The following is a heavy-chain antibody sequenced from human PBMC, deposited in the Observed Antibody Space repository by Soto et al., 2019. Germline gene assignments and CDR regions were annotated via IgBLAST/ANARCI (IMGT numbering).Heavy chain of an antibody. CDR2: INHSGST. Sequence: QVQLQQWGAGLLKPSETLSLTCAVYGGSFSGYYWSWIRQPPGKGLERIGEINHSGSTNYNPSLKSRVTISVDTSKNQFSLKLSSVTAADTAVYYCARGPIVGARGGFGFDSWGQGTLVTVSS. J-gene: IGHJ5*01. CDR3: ARGPIVGARGGFGFDS. D-gene: IGHD1-26*01. CDR1: GGSFSGYY. V-gene: IGHV4-34*01.